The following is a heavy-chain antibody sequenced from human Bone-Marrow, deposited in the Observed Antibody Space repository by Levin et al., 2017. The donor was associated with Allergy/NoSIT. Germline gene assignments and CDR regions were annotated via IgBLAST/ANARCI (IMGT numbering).Heavy chain of an antibody. Sequence: LSLTCAASGFTFSSYWMSWVRQAPGKGLEWVANIKQDGSEKYYVDSVKGRFTISRDNAKNSLYLQMNSLRAEDTAVYYCARDRIVGAYFFDYWGQGTLVTVSS. CDR2: IKQDGSEK. D-gene: IGHD1-26*01. J-gene: IGHJ4*02. CDR3: ARDRIVGAYFFDY. CDR1: GFTFSSYW. V-gene: IGHV3-7*01.